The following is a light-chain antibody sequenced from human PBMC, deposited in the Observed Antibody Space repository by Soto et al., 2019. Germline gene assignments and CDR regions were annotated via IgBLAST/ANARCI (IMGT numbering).Light chain of an antibody. Sequence: DIVMTQSPDSLAVSLGERATINCKSSQSVLYSSNNKNYLAWYQQKPGQPPKLLIYWASTRESGVPDRFSGSGSGTDFTLTISSLQAEDVAVYYCQQYYSGLWTLGQGTKVE. J-gene: IGKJ1*01. V-gene: IGKV4-1*01. CDR2: WAS. CDR3: QQYYSGLWT. CDR1: QSVLYSSNNKNY.